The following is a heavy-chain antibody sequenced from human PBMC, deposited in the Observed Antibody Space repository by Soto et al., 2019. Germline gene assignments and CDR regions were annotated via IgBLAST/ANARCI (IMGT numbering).Heavy chain of an antibody. CDR1: GDSLSSRGYY. CDR2: IYYSGST. V-gene: IGHV4-39*01. J-gene: IGHJ5*02. CDR3: ARHPSDFWFDP. Sequence: PSETLSLTCTVSGDSLSSRGYYWSWLRQHPGKGLEWIGYIYYSGSTYYNPSLKSRVTVSVDTSKNQFSLKLSSVTAADTAVYYCARHPSDFWFDPWGQGTLVTVSS. D-gene: IGHD2-21*02.